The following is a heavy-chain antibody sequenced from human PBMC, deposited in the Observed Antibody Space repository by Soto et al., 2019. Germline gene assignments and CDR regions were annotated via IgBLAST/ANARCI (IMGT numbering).Heavy chain of an antibody. J-gene: IGHJ4*02. D-gene: IGHD2-21*02. CDR2: IIPILGIA. CDR1: GGTFSSYT. Sequence: QVQLVQSGAEVKKPGSSVKVSCKASGGTFSSYTISWVRQAPGQGLEWMGRIIPILGIANYAQKFQGRVTITADKSTSTAYMELSSLRSEDTAVYYCARRGMRGVMTANPFDYLGQGTLVTVSS. CDR3: ARRGMRGVMTANPFDY. V-gene: IGHV1-69*02.